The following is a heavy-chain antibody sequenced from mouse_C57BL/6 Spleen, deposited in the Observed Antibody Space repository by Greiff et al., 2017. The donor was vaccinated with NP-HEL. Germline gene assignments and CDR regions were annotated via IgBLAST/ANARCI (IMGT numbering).Heavy chain of an antibody. J-gene: IGHJ4*01. CDR1: GFTFSDAW. CDR3: TRIRSSPDYYAMDY. Sequence: ADGSMKLSCAASGFTFSDAWMDWVRQSPEKGLEWVAEIRNKANNHATYYAESVKGRFTISRDDSKSSVYLQMNSLRAEDTGIYYCTRIRSSPDYYAMDYWGQGTSVTVSS. CDR2: IRNKANNHAT. D-gene: IGHD1-1*01. V-gene: IGHV6-6*01.